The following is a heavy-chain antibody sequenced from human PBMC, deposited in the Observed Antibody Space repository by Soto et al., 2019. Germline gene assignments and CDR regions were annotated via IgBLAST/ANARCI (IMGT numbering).Heavy chain of an antibody. J-gene: IGHJ4*02. CDR2: TKYDGRS. V-gene: IGHV4-61*01. Sequence: SETLSLTCTVSGDAITSSSYFWSWIRQSPGRGLEYIGYTKYDGRSTYNPSLQSRVTISVDTSTSQFSLNLTSVTAGDTAVYYCARMSRTVNYWGQG. D-gene: IGHD4-17*01. CDR3: ARMSRTVNY. CDR1: GDAITSSSYF.